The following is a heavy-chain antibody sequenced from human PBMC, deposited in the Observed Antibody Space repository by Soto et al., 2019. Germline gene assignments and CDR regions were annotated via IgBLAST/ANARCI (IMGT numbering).Heavy chain of an antibody. CDR1: GGSISSYY. CDR2: IYYSGST. J-gene: IGHJ4*02. V-gene: IGHV4-59*01. D-gene: IGHD3-9*01. Sequence: PSETLSLTCTVSGGSISSYYWSWIRQPPGKGLEWIGYIYYSGSTNYNPSLKSRVTISVDTSKNQFSLKLSSVTAADTAVYYCARGDDILTGYYHPFDYWGQGTLVTVSS. CDR3: ARGDDILTGYYHPFDY.